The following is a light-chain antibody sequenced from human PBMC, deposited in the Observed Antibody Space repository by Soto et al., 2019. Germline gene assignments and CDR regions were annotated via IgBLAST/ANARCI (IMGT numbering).Light chain of an antibody. CDR2: YVS. V-gene: IGLV2-14*01. Sequence: QSALTQPASVSESPGQSITVSCTGTSSDVGGYNYVSWYQQHPGKAPKLMIYYVSDRPSGVSNRFSGSKSGNTASLTISGLQAEDEADYYCSSYSSSSTLYVFGTGTKLTVL. J-gene: IGLJ1*01. CDR1: SSDVGGYNY. CDR3: SSYSSSSTLYV.